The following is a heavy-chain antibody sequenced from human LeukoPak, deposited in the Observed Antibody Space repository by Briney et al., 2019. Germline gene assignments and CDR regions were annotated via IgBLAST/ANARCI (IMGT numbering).Heavy chain of an antibody. V-gene: IGHV3-43*02. Sequence: PGGSLRLSCAASGFTFDDYAMHWVRQAPGKGLEWVSLISGDGGSTYYADSVKGRFAISRDNSKNSLYLQMKSLRTEDTALYYCAKDIGYSCGYEDYWGQGTLVTVSS. CDR1: GFTFDDYA. D-gene: IGHD5-18*01. J-gene: IGHJ4*02. CDR2: ISGDGGST. CDR3: AKDIGYSCGYEDY.